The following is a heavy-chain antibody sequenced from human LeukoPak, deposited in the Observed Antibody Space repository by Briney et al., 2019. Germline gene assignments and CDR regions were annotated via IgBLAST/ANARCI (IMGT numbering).Heavy chain of an antibody. D-gene: IGHD3-22*01. CDR1: GYTFTGYY. V-gene: IGHV1-2*06. Sequence: ASVKVSCKASGYTFTGYYMHWVRQAPGQGLEWMGRINPNRGGTNYAQKFQGRVTMTRDTSISTAYMELSRLRSDGTAVYYCARDQVDHTYYYDSSGYYAHLDYWGQGTLVTVSS. CDR3: ARDQVDHTYYYDSSGYYAHLDY. J-gene: IGHJ4*02. CDR2: INPNRGGT.